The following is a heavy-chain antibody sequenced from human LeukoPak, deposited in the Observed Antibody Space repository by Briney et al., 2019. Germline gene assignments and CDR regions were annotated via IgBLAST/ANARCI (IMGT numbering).Heavy chain of an antibody. Sequence: SETLSLTCTVSRGSVSSGTYYWSWIRQPPGKGLEWIGYVSYSGSTNYNPSLKSRVTISVDTSKNQFSLKLRSVTAADTAVYYCARGGGAFDIWGHGTMVTVSS. CDR2: VSYSGST. J-gene: IGHJ3*02. CDR1: RGSVSSGTYY. V-gene: IGHV4-61*01. CDR3: ARGGGAFDI.